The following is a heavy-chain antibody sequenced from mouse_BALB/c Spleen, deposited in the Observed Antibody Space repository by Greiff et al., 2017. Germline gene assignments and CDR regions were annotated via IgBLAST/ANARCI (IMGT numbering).Heavy chain of an antibody. CDR2: IDPFNGGT. CDR1: GYSFTSYY. D-gene: IGHD1-1*01. Sequence: EVQLQQSGPELMKPGASVKISCKASGYSFTSYYMHWVKQSHGKSLEWIGYIDPFNGGTSYNQKFKGKATLTVDKSSSTAYMHLSSLTSEDSAVYYCARGDYYGSSYVPPYWGQGTLVTVSA. V-gene: IGHV1S135*01. CDR3: ARGDYYGSSYVPPY. J-gene: IGHJ3*01.